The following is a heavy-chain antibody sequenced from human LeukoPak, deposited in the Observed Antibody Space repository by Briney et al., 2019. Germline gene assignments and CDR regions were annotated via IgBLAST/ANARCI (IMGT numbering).Heavy chain of an antibody. D-gene: IGHD3-10*01. CDR1: GGSISSYY. CDR3: ARLWFPTGFDP. Sequence: SETLSLTCTVSGGSISSYYWSWIRQPPGKGLEWIGYIYYSGSTNYNPSLKSRVTISVDTSKNQFSLKLSSVTAADTAVYYCARLWFPTGFDPWGQGTLVTVSS. V-gene: IGHV4-59*08. CDR2: IYYSGST. J-gene: IGHJ5*02.